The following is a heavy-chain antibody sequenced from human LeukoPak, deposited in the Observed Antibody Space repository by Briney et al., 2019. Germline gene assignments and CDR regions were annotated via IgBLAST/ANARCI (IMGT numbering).Heavy chain of an antibody. J-gene: IGHJ4*02. D-gene: IGHD3-22*01. Sequence: GGSLRLSCAASGFTFSDYYMSWIRQAPGKGLEWVSYISSSGSTIYYADSVKGRFTISRDNAKKSLYLQMNSLSAEDTAVYYCASLVQYYYESSGYRDYWGQGTLVTVSS. CDR2: ISSSGSTI. V-gene: IGHV3-11*01. CDR1: GFTFSDYY. CDR3: ASLVQYYYESSGYRDY.